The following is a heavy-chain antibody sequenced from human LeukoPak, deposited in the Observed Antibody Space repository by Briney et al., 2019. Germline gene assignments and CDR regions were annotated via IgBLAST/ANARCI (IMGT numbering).Heavy chain of an antibody. CDR3: AKDSGYSSKYWYFNL. Sequence: GGSLRLPCAASGFTFSAYGMHWVRQAPGKGLEWVAFIRYDGSDTYYADSMKGRFSISRDNSKNTLYVQMSSLRAEDTAVYYCAKDSGYSSKYWYFNLWGRGTLVTVSS. CDR1: GFTFSAYG. J-gene: IGHJ2*01. D-gene: IGHD2-15*01. CDR2: IRYDGSDT. V-gene: IGHV3-30*02.